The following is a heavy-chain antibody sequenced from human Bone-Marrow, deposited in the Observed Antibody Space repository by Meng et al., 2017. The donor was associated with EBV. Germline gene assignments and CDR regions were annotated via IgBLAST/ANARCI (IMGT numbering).Heavy chain of an antibody. CDR1: GGSISSYY. CDR3: ARSAHTEGWFDP. V-gene: IGHV4-59*01. CDR2: IYYSGST. Sequence: GHLQEAGPGLVTPSETLSLTCTVSGGSISSYYWSWIRQPPGKGLEWIGYIYYSGSTNYNPSLKSRVTISVDTSKNQFSLKLSSVTAADTAVYYCARSAHTEGWFDPWDQGTLVTVSS. J-gene: IGHJ5*02.